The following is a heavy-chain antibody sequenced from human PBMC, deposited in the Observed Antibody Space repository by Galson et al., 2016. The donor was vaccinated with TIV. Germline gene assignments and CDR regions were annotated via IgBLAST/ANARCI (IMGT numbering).Heavy chain of an antibody. J-gene: IGHJ6*02. Sequence: SLRLSCAVSGDMFSSYGMHWVRQAPGRGLEWVAFIQYDGSNKYYADSVKGRFTISRDNSKNTVFLQMNSLRAEDTAVYYCTKVPSSGFSYYYGLDVWGQGTTVTVSS. CDR1: GDMFSSYG. CDR2: IQYDGSNK. D-gene: IGHD3-22*01. V-gene: IGHV3-30*02. CDR3: TKVPSSGFSYYYGLDV.